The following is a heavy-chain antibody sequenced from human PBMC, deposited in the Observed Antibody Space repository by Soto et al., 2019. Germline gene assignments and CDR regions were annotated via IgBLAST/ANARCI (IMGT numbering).Heavy chain of an antibody. CDR2: INTDGSST. CDR3: ARDYSDVFDS. CDR1: GFTFSSYW. D-gene: IGHD2-15*01. Sequence: PGGSLRLSCAASGFTFSSYWMHWVRQAPVKGLVWVSFINTDGSSTTYADSVKGRFTISRDNAKNTLYLQMNSLRAEDTAVYFCARDYSDVFDSWGLGTLVTVSS. J-gene: IGHJ4*02. V-gene: IGHV3-74*01.